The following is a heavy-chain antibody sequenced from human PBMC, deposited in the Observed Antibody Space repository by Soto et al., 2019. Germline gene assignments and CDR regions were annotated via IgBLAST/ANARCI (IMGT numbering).Heavy chain of an antibody. Sequence: EVQLVESGGGLVQPGGSLRLSCAASGFTFSSYWMSWVRQAPGKGLEWVANIKQDGSEKYYVDSVKGRFTISRDNAKNSLYLQMNSLRAEDTAVYYCARGSSSYGDYHPDDAFDIWGQGTMVTVSS. CDR1: GFTFSSYW. V-gene: IGHV3-7*01. CDR3: ARGSSSYGDYHPDDAFDI. CDR2: IKQDGSEK. J-gene: IGHJ3*02. D-gene: IGHD4-17*01.